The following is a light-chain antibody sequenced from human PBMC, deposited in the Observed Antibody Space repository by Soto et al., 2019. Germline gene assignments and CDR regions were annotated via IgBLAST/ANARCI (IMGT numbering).Light chain of an antibody. Sequence: DIVMTQSPLSLPVTPGEPASISCRSSQSLLHSNGYNYLDWYLQKPGQSPQLLIYLGSNRASGVPDRFSGSVSGTDFTLKISRVEAEYVGVYYCMQSLQTPWTFGKGTKVEIK. CDR3: MQSLQTPWT. V-gene: IGKV2-28*01. CDR1: QSLLHSNGYNY. J-gene: IGKJ1*01. CDR2: LGS.